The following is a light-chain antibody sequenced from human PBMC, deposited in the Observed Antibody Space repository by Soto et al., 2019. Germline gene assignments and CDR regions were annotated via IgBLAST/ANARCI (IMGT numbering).Light chain of an antibody. CDR3: QQYNNWPPIN. CDR1: QSVSSR. J-gene: IGKJ5*01. Sequence: IVLTQSPGTLSLSPGERATLSCRASQSVSSRLAWYQQKPGQAPRLLIYGASTRATGIPARFSGSGSGTEFTLTISSLQSEDFAVYYCQQYNNWPPINFGQGTRLEIK. CDR2: GAS. V-gene: IGKV3-15*01.